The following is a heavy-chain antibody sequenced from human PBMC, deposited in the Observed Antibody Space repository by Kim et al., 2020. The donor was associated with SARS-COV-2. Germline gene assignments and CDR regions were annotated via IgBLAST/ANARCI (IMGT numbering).Heavy chain of an antibody. CDR2: IYSGGST. CDR3: ARDLEGMATIGQPTLDY. Sequence: GGSLRLSCAASGFTVSSNYMSWVRQAPGKGLEWVSVIYSGGSTYYADSVKGRFTISRDNSKNTLYLQMNSLRAEDTAVYYCARDLEGMATIGQPTLDYWGQGTLVTVSS. D-gene: IGHD5-12*01. V-gene: IGHV3-53*01. CDR1: GFTVSSNY. J-gene: IGHJ4*02.